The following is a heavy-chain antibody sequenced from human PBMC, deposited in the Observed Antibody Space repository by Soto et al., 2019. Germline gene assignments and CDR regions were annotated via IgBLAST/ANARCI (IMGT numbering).Heavy chain of an antibody. J-gene: IGHJ5*02. CDR1: GGSVSSGSYY. Sequence: QVQLQESGPGLVKPSETLSLTCTVSGGSVSSGSYYWSWIRQPPGKGLEWIGYIYYSGSNNYNPVIKIRVTIPVDTSKNQYSLKLNSVAAADTAVYYCARDKGECWFGPWGQGTLVTVSS. CDR3: ARDKGECWFGP. V-gene: IGHV4-61*01. CDR2: IYYSGSN. D-gene: IGHD3-10*01.